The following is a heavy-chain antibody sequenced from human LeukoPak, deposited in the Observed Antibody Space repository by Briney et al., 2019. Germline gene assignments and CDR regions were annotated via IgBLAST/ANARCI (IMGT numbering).Heavy chain of an antibody. CDR3: TRARSVYSSHWFDP. D-gene: IGHD2-8*01. V-gene: IGHV3-49*04. Sequence: GGSLRLSCTASGFTFGDYAMSWVRQAPGKGVEWVGFIRSKAYGGTTEYAASVKGRFTISRDDSKSIPYLQMNSLKTEDTAVYYCTRARSVYSSHWFDPWGQGTLVTVSS. CDR2: IRSKAYGGTT. J-gene: IGHJ5*02. CDR1: GFTFGDYA.